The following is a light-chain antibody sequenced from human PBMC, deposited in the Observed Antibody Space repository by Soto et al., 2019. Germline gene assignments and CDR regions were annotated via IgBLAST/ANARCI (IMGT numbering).Light chain of an antibody. CDR3: QQYGSSPRT. V-gene: IGKV3-20*01. Sequence: EIVLTQSPGTLSLSPGERATLSGRASQSVSSSYLAWYQQKPGQAPRLLIYGASSRATGIPDRFSGSGSGTDFTLTISRLQPEDVAGYYFQQYGSSPRTFGQGTKVEIK. J-gene: IGKJ1*01. CDR2: GAS. CDR1: QSVSSSY.